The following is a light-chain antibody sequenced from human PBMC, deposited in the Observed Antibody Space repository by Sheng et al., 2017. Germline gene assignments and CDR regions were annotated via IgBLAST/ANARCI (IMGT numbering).Light chain of an antibody. CDR3: SSFIDGSTNVV. CDR1: TSDVGGFNY. CDR2: DVS. Sequence: QSALTQPASVSGSPGQSVTISCTGTTSDVGGFNYVSWYQQLPGKAPQLIIFDVSHRPSEVSSRFSGSKSGDTASLTISGLLAEDEGLYFCSSFIDGSTNVVFGGGTNLAVL. J-gene: IGLJ2*01. V-gene: IGLV2-14*03.